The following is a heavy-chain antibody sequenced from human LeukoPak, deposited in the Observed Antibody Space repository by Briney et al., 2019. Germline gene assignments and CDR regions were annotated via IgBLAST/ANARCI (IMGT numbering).Heavy chain of an antibody. V-gene: IGHV3-48*04. D-gene: IGHD1-7*01. CDR1: GFTFSSYS. Sequence: GGSLRLSCAASGFTFSSYSMNWVRQAPGKGLEWVSDISSSSGSMYYADSVKGRFTISRDNAKTSVYLQMNSLRAEDTAVYYCARPAGGTKSYYFDYWGQGTLVTVSS. CDR3: ARPAGGTKSYYFDY. CDR2: ISSSSGSM. J-gene: IGHJ4*02.